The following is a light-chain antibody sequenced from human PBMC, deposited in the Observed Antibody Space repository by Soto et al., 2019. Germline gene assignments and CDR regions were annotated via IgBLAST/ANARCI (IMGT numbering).Light chain of an antibody. CDR2: ATS. J-gene: IGKJ5*01. Sequence: IPLSQSPYSLSAFVGDRVTITCRASQNVAHFLNWYQQKPGKAPKLLIYATSSLHSGVPSRFSGSGFGTDFTLTISSLQTEDFATYYCQQNYSPPPITFGQGTRLEIK. V-gene: IGKV1-39*01. CDR1: QNVAHF. CDR3: QQNYSPPPIT.